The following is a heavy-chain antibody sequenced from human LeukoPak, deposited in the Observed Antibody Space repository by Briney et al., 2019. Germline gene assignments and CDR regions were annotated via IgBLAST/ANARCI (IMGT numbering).Heavy chain of an antibody. D-gene: IGHD6-6*01. Sequence: PSETLSLTCAVYGGSFSGYYWSWIRQPPGKGLEWIGEINHSGSTNYNPSLKSRVTISVDTSKNQFSLKLSSVTAADTAVYYCARRYSSYCFDYWGQGTLVTVSS. J-gene: IGHJ4*02. CDR2: INHSGST. CDR1: GGSFSGYY. CDR3: ARRYSSYCFDY. V-gene: IGHV4-34*01.